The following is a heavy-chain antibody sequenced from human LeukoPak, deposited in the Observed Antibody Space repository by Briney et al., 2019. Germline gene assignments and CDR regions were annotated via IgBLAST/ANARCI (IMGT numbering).Heavy chain of an antibody. D-gene: IGHD3-22*01. Sequence: ASVKVSCKASGYTFTGYYMHWVRQAPGQGLEWMGIINPSGGSTSYAQKFQGRVTMTRDTSTSTVYMELSSLRSEDTAVYYCAREGGGSSGYYSAFDIWGQGTMVTVSS. CDR3: AREGGGSSGYYSAFDI. J-gene: IGHJ3*02. CDR2: INPSGGST. CDR1: GYTFTGYY. V-gene: IGHV1-46*01.